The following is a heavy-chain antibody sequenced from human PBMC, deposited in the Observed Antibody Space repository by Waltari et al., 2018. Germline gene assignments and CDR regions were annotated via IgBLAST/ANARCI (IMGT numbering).Heavy chain of an antibody. J-gene: IGHJ6*02. Sequence: VQLVESGGGLVQPGGSLRLSCEASGFTFSTYWMCWVRQVPGKGLVWVSTITCDGSRTRYADSVKGRFTISRDNAKNTLYLQTNSLRAEDTAVYYCASHRPGGYGMDVWGHGTTVTVSS. CDR3: ASHRPGGYGMDV. V-gene: IGHV3-74*01. D-gene: IGHD2-15*01. CDR1: GFTFSTYW. CDR2: ITCDGSRT.